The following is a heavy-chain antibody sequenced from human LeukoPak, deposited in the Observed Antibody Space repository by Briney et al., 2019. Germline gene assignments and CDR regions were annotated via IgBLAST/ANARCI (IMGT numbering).Heavy chain of an antibody. Sequence: SETLSLTCAVYGGSFTSNYWSWIRQPPGKGLEWIGEINHSGNTYYNPSLKSRVTISLDTSKNQFSLKLRSVTAADTAVYYCAKHLRRRFFSKTLGFDPWGQGTLVTVSP. CDR1: GGSFTSNY. CDR2: INHSGNT. D-gene: IGHD3-3*01. J-gene: IGHJ5*02. V-gene: IGHV4-34*01. CDR3: AKHLRRRFFSKTLGFDP.